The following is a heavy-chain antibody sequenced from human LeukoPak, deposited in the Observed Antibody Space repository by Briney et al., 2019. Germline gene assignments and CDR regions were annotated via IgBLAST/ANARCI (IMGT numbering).Heavy chain of an antibody. CDR3: AKDWDDYYGSGSYFDY. V-gene: IGHV3-30*02. CDR1: GFSFRDYD. J-gene: IGHJ4*02. Sequence: GGSLRLSCVASGFSFRDYDMYWVRQAPGEGLEWVASIRSDGTNKYYADSVKGRFTISRDNSKNTLYLQMNSLRAEDTAVYYCAKDWDDYYGSGSYFDYWGQGTLVTVSS. D-gene: IGHD3-10*01. CDR2: IRSDGTNK.